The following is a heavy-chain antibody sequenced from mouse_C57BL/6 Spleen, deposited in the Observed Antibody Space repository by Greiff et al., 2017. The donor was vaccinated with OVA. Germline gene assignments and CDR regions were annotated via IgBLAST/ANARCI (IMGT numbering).Heavy chain of an antibody. CDR2: INYDGSST. CDR1: GFTFSDYY. Sequence: EVQVVESEGGLVQPGSSMKLSCTASGFTFSDYYMAWVRQVPEKGLEWVANINYDGSSTYYLDSLKSRFIISRDNAKNILYLQMSSLKSEDTATYYCARDGLLAMDYWGQGTSVTVSS. CDR3: ARDGLLAMDY. D-gene: IGHD2-3*01. V-gene: IGHV5-16*01. J-gene: IGHJ4*01.